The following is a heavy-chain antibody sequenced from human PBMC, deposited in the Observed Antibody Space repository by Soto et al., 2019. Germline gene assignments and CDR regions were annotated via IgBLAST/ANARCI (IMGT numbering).Heavy chain of an antibody. D-gene: IGHD2-2*01. CDR1: GFIFTTYY. J-gene: IGHJ6*02. CDR2: INPSGGGT. V-gene: IGHV1-46*01. Sequence: QVLLVQSGIEVKRPGDSVRVSCEATGFIFTTYYTHWVRQAPGQGLEWLGTINPSGGGTTYAQKFQGRVTMTRDTSTRAVYLELSSLKSDDTAKYYCARGRYCSSPSCRSYYYFYGMDVWGQGTTVTVSS. CDR3: ARGRYCSSPSCRSYYYFYGMDV.